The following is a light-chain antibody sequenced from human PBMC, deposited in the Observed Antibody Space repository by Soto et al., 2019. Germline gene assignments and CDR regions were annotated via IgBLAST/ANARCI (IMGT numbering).Light chain of an antibody. Sequence: QSALTQPASVSGSPGQSITIPCTGSSSGIGNYNYVSWYQQQHPGKAPKLMIYDVSTRPSGVSIRFSGSKSGNTASLTISGLQAEDEAFYYCTSYTIATTWVFGGGTKLTVL. J-gene: IGLJ3*02. CDR3: TSYTIATTWV. CDR1: SSGIGNYNY. V-gene: IGLV2-14*03. CDR2: DVS.